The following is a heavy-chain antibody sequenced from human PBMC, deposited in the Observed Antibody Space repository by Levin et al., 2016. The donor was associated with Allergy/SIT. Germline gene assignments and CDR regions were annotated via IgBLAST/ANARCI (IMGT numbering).Heavy chain of an antibody. CDR3: AREWFGDTQDAFDI. Sequence: SETLSLTCAVSGGSISSSNWWSWVRQPPGKGLEWIGEIYHSGSTNYNPSLKSRVTISVDKSKNQFSLKLSSVTAADTAVYYCAREWFGDTQDAFDIWGQGTMVTVSS. J-gene: IGHJ3*02. D-gene: IGHD3-10*01. CDR1: GGSISSSNW. CDR2: IYHSGST. V-gene: IGHV4-4*02.